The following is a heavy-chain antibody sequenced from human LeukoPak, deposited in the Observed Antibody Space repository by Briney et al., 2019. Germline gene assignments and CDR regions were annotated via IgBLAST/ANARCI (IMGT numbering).Heavy chain of an antibody. CDR2: IYTSGST. D-gene: IGHD5-24*01. V-gene: IGHV4-61*02. Sequence: PSETLSLTCTVSGGSISSGSYYWSWTRQPAGKGLEWIGRIYTSGSTNYNPSLKSRVTISVDTSKNQFSLKLSSVTAADTAVYYCARRDGYISAIDYWGQGTLVTVSS. J-gene: IGHJ4*02. CDR1: GGSISSGSYY. CDR3: ARRDGYISAIDY.